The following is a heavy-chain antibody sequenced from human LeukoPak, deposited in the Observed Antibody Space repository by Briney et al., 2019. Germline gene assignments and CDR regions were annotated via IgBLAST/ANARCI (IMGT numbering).Heavy chain of an antibody. CDR2: IKEDGSNT. Sequence: GGSLRLSCAASGFTFSSYWMSWVRQAPGKGLEYVANIKEDGSNTYYVDSVKGRFTISRDNAKNSLFLQMNSPGAEDTAVYYCARGRSCDYWGQGTLVTVSS. V-gene: IGHV3-7*01. D-gene: IGHD1-26*01. CDR1: GFTFSSYW. J-gene: IGHJ4*02. CDR3: ARGRSCDY.